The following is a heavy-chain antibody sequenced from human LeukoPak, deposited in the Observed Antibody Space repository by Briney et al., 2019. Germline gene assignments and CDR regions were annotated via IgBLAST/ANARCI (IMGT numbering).Heavy chain of an antibody. CDR1: GFTFDDYA. V-gene: IGHV3-43*02. Sequence: GGSLRLSCAASGFTFDDYAMHWVRQAPGKGLEWVSLISGHGGSTYYVDSVKGRFTISRDNSKNSLYLQMNSLRTEDTALYYCAREAYSSGWHYFDYWGQGMLVTVSS. J-gene: IGHJ4*02. D-gene: IGHD6-19*01. CDR2: ISGHGGST. CDR3: AREAYSSGWHYFDY.